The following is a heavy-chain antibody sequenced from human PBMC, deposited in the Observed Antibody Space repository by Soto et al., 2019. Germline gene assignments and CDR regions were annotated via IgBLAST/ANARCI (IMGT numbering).Heavy chain of an antibody. V-gene: IGHV5-51*01. CDR3: ARRVEMSTIDFEY. D-gene: IGHD1-1*01. CDR1: GYNFTSNW. J-gene: IGHJ4*02. Sequence: GESLKISCKASGYNFTSNWIGWVRQLPGKGQEWMGIIYPADSDSRYSPSFQGQVTISADKSISTAYRQWSSLKASDTGMYYCARRVEMSTIDFEYWGQGTLVTVSS. CDR2: IYPADSDS.